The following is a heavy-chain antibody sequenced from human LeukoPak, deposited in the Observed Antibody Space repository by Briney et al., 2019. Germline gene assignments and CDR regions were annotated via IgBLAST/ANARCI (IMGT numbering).Heavy chain of an antibody. V-gene: IGHV1-2*02. Sequence: ASVKVSCKASGYTFTGYYIHWVRQAPGQGLEWMGWINPNGGDTNYAQKFQGRVTMTRDTSISTAYMELSRLRSDDTAMYYCARSSGWKYNIDYWGQGTLVTVSS. CDR2: INPNGGDT. D-gene: IGHD6-19*01. CDR1: GYTFTGYY. CDR3: ARSSGWKYNIDY. J-gene: IGHJ4*02.